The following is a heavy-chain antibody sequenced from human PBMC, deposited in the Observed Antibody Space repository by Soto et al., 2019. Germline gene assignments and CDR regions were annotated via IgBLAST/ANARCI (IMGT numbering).Heavy chain of an antibody. D-gene: IGHD2-8*01. CDR1: GEPIQDWG. CDR2: MFHSGGT. Sequence: VPLQGLGPGLVKPSGALSPHWVVFGEPIQDWGWSWVRQPPGKGLEWIGEMFHSGGTNYHPSLESRVTISIDKSKNQLSLKLTSVTAADTAVYYCATRPTYGPSWGQGTLVTVSS. V-gene: IGHV4-4*02. CDR3: ATRPTYGPS. J-gene: IGHJ5*02.